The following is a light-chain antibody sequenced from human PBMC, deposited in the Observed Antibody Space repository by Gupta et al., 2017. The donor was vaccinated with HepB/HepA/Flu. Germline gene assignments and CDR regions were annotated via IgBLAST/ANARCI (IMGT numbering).Light chain of an antibody. V-gene: IGKV1-39*01. CDR2: AAS. Sequence: DIQMTQSSSFLSASVGARVTITCRASQSISSYLNWYQQKTGKAPKLLIYAASSLQSGVQSRFSGSRSGTDFTLTISSLQPEDFATYYCQHGYSTPHTCGGRTKVEIK. CDR3: QHGYSTPHT. CDR1: QSISSY. J-gene: IGKJ4*01.